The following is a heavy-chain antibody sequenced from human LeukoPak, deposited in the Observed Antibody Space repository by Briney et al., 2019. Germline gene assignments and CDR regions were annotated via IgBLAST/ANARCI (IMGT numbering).Heavy chain of an antibody. J-gene: IGHJ6*03. CDR3: ARTMEGYCSGGSCYQYSYYMDV. CDR1: GGSISSHY. V-gene: IGHV4-59*11. CDR2: IYYSGST. D-gene: IGHD2-15*01. Sequence: SETLSLTCSVSGGSISSHYWSWLRQSAGKGLEWIGYIYYSGSTKYNPSLKSRVTISVDTSKNQFSLKLTSVTAADTAVYYCARTMEGYCSGGSCYQYSYYMDVWGKGTTVTVSS.